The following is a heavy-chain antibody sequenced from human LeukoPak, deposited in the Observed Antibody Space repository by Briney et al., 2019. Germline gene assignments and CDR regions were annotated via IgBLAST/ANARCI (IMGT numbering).Heavy chain of an antibody. Sequence: RPSQTLSLTCTVSGGSISSGGYYWSWIRQHPGKGLGWIGYIYYSGSTYYNPSLKSRVTISVDTSKNQFSLKLSSVTAADTAVYYCARDPGTTVVSPGAFDIWGQGTMVTVSS. CDR1: GGSISSGGYY. CDR3: ARDPGTTVVSPGAFDI. J-gene: IGHJ3*02. D-gene: IGHD4-23*01. V-gene: IGHV4-31*03. CDR2: IYYSGST.